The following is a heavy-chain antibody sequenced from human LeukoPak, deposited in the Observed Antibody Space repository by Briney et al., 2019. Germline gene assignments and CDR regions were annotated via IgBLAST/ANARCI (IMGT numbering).Heavy chain of an antibody. CDR1: GFTFSRYA. D-gene: IGHD3-9*01. V-gene: IGHV3-23*01. Sequence: PGGSLRLSCAASGFTFSRYAMNWVRQAPGKGLEWVSAITRGGDSTFYAHSVKGRFTISRDNSKNTLYLQMNSLRAEDTAVYYCAREYDRLTAYYTDLGYWGQGTLVTVSS. CDR2: ITRGGDST. J-gene: IGHJ4*02. CDR3: AREYDRLTAYYTDLGY.